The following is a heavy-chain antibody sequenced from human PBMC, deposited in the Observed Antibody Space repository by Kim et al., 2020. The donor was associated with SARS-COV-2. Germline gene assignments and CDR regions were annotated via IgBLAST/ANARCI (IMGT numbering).Heavy chain of an antibody. Sequence: SETLSLTCTVSVGSISSSSYYCGWIRQPPGNGLEWIGIISYISCTYYNPSLKSRVTISVDTSKNQFSLKLSSVTAAETAVYYCARQSREFPVRVNLFDPLGQGTLVTVSS. D-gene: IGHD3-10*01. CDR3: ARQSREFPVRVNLFDP. CDR1: VGSISSSSYY. CDR2: ISYISCT. J-gene: IGHJ5*02. V-gene: IGHV4-39*01.